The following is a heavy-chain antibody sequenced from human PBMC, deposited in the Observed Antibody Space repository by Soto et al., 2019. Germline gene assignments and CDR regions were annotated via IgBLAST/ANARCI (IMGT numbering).Heavy chain of an antibody. CDR1: GGTFSSYA. CDR2: IIPIFGTA. CDR3: ARDRGVQQLADYYYGMDV. J-gene: IGHJ6*02. V-gene: IGHV1-69*01. Sequence: QVQLVQSGAEVKKHGSSVKVSCKASGGTFSSYAISWVRQAPGQGLEWMGGIIPIFGTANYAQKFQGRVTITADESTSTAYMELSSLRSEDTAVYYCARDRGVQQLADYYYGMDVWGQGTTVTVSS. D-gene: IGHD6-13*01.